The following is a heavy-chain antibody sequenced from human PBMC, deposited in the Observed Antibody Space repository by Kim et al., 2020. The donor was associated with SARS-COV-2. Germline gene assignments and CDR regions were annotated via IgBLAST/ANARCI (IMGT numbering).Heavy chain of an antibody. D-gene: IGHD3-16*01. V-gene: IGHV3-30*18. CDR1: GFSLTTYG. J-gene: IGHJ4*02. Sequence: GGSLRLSCAASGFSLTTYGMHWVRQAPGKGLEWVAVISSDGNSKYYADSVKGRFTISRDIPKNTLSLQMNSRRVEDTAVDYCAKGGIVERWYYLYDWGQGTLVTVSS. CDR2: ISSDGNSK. CDR3: AKGGIVERWYYLYD.